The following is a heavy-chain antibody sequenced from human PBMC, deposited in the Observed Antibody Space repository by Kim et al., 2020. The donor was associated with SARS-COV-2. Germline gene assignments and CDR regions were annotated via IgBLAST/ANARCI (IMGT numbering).Heavy chain of an antibody. V-gene: IGHV2-5*01. D-gene: IGHD3-9*01. CDR3: AHRSLRYFYGMDV. J-gene: IGHJ6*02. Sequence: PSLKGRLTITKDTTKNQVVLTMTNMDPVDTATYYCAHRSLRYFYGMDVWGQGTTVTVSS.